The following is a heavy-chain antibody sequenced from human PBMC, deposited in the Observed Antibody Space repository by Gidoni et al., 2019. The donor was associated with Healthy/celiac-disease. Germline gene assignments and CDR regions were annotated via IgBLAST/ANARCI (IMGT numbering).Heavy chain of an antibody. V-gene: IGHV3-30*02. CDR1: GFTFSSYG. D-gene: IGHD6-13*01. Sequence: QVQLVESGGGVVQPGGSLRLSCAASGFTFSSYGMHWVRQAPGKGLEWVAFIRYDGSNKYYADSVKGRFTISRDNSKNTLYLQMNSLRAEDTAVYYCAKVLKKGAAAGGLDYWGQGTLVTVSS. J-gene: IGHJ4*02. CDR3: AKVLKKGAAAGGLDY. CDR2: IRYDGSNK.